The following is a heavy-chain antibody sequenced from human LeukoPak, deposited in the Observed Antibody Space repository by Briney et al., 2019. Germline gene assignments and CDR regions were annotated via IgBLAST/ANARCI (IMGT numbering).Heavy chain of an antibody. V-gene: IGHV4-59*01. CDR2: IYYTGST. D-gene: IGHD6-13*01. J-gene: IGHJ4*02. CDR3: ARNLIPEQLVLNF. Sequence: PGGSLRLSCGASGFAFSNYAMTWVRQPPGKGLERIGYIYYTGSTNYNPSLKSRVTMSVDTSKNQFSLNLRSVTPEDTAVYYCARNLIPEQLVLNFWGQGTLVTVSS. CDR1: GFAFSNYA.